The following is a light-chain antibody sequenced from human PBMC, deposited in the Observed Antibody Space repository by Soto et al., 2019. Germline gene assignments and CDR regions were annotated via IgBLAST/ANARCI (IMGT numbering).Light chain of an antibody. CDR2: DAS. CDR3: QQRSNWPPT. CDR1: QSVSSD. V-gene: IGKV3-11*01. J-gene: IGKJ5*01. Sequence: IVMTQSPTTLSVSPGLRSTRSCRASQSVSSDLVWFQEKPGQAPRIIIYDASNRATGIPARFSGSGYGTDFNLTISSLETEDFAVYYCQQRSNWPPTFGQGTRLEIK.